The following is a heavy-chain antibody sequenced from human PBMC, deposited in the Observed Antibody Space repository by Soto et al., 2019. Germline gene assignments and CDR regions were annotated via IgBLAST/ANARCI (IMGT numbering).Heavy chain of an antibody. CDR1: GFTFSNFA. Sequence: GGSLRLSCAASGFTFSNFAMSWVRQAPGKGLEWVSAISGSGSNTYYADSVKGRFTISRDNSKNTLYLQMNSLRAEDTAVYYCARGIGSPFTNWFDPWGQGTLVTVSS. CDR3: ARGIGSPFTNWFDP. J-gene: IGHJ5*02. V-gene: IGHV3-23*01. CDR2: ISGSGSNT. D-gene: IGHD1-1*01.